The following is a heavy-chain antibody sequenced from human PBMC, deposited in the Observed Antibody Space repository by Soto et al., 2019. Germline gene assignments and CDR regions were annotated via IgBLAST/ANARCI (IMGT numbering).Heavy chain of an antibody. Sequence: GGSLRLSCAASGFTFSSYGMHWVRQAPGKGLEWVAVISYDGSNKYYADSVKGRFTISRDNSKNTLYLQMNSLRAEDTAVYYCAKDYSGWKWELLGYYYGMDVWGQGTTVTVSS. CDR3: AKDYSGWKWELLGYYYGMDV. J-gene: IGHJ6*02. CDR1: GFTFSSYG. CDR2: ISYDGSNK. D-gene: IGHD1-26*01. V-gene: IGHV3-30*18.